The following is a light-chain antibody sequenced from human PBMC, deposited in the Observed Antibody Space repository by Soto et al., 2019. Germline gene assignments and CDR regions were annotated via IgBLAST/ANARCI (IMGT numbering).Light chain of an antibody. CDR3: CSYAGSGTWV. CDR1: SNDVGSYSL. Sequence: QSALTQPASVSGSPGQSITISCTGTSNDVGSYSLVSWYQHHPGKAPKVIIYEGSKRPSGIAHRFSGSKSANAASLTISGLQAEDEADYYCCSYAGSGTWVFGGGTKLTVL. V-gene: IGLV2-23*01. J-gene: IGLJ3*02. CDR2: EGS.